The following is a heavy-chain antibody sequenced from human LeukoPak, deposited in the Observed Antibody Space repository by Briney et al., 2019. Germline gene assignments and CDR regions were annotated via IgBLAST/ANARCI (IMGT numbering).Heavy chain of an antibody. CDR2: IYYTGAT. Sequence: SETLSLTCTVSGGSISSYYRSWIRLPPGKGLEWIGYIYYTGATYYNPSLKSRVTISLGTSKNQFSLKLSSVTAADAAVYYCARAGYSYSTGYYFDYWGQGALVTVSS. J-gene: IGHJ4*02. CDR1: GGSISSYY. V-gene: IGHV4-59*01. CDR3: ARAGYSYSTGYYFDY. D-gene: IGHD5-18*01.